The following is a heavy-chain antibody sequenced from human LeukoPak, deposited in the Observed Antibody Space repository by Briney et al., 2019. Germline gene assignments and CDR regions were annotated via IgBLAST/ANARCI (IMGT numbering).Heavy chain of an antibody. D-gene: IGHD6-13*01. CDR2: ITYDGRDK. CDR1: GFTFSSYG. V-gene: IGHV3-30*18. Sequence: GSLRLSCAASGFTFSSYGMHWVRQAPGKGLEWVAVITYDGRDKYNAESVKGRFTISRDNSKNTLYLQMNSLRAEDTAVYFCAKDTDPYSSNYIFDYWGQGTLVTVSS. CDR3: AKDTDPYSSNYIFDY. J-gene: IGHJ4*02.